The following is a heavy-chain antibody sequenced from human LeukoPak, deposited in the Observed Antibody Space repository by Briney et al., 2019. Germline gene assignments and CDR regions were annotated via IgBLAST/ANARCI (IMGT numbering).Heavy chain of an antibody. Sequence: GGSLRLSCAASGFTFSSYSMNWVRQAPGKGLEWVSSISSSRSYIYYAESVKGRFTISRDNAKNSLYLQMNSLRAEDTAVYYCARGLDDFWSGYYRVHDAFDIWGQGTMVTVSS. D-gene: IGHD3-3*01. CDR2: ISSSRSYI. V-gene: IGHV3-21*01. J-gene: IGHJ3*02. CDR3: ARGLDDFWSGYYRVHDAFDI. CDR1: GFTFSSYS.